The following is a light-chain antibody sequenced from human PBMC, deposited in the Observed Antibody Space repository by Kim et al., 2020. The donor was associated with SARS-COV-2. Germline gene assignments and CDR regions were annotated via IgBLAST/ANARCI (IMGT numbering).Light chain of an antibody. CDR3: QQSNDWPPLT. V-gene: IGKV3-15*01. J-gene: IGKJ1*01. Sequence: SPGERDTRSCRASQTINNKLVWYQHKPGQAPRLLIYDATTRATGVPARFIGSGSETDFTLTISSLQSEDFAVYYCQQSNDWPPLTFGQGTKVDIK. CDR1: QTINNK. CDR2: DAT.